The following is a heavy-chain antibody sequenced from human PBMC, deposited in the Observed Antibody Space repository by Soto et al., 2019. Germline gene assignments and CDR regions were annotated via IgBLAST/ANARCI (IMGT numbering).Heavy chain of an antibody. V-gene: IGHV4-39*01. Sequence: PSETLSLTCTVSGGSISSSSYYWGWIRQPPGKGLEWIGSIYYSGSTYYNPSLKSRVTISVDTSKSQFSLKLSSVTAADTAVYYCERNSYDSSGYYVPVPADQFDPWGQGTLVTVSS. J-gene: IGHJ5*02. D-gene: IGHD3-22*01. CDR3: ERNSYDSSGYYVPVPADQFDP. CDR2: IYYSGST. CDR1: GGSISSSSYY.